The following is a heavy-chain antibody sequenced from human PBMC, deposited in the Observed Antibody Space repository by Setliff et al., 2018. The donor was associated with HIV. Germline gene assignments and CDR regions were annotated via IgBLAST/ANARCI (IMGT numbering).Heavy chain of an antibody. D-gene: IGHD1-26*01. CDR1: GGTFSSYA. CDR3: ASAPPGELHLGY. V-gene: IGHV1-69*13. Sequence: SVKVSCKASGGTFSSYAISWVRQAPGQGLEWMGGIIPIFSTTTYAQKFQGRVTITADESTSTVCMELSRLRSDDTAVYYCASAPPGELHLGYWGQGTHVTVSS. J-gene: IGHJ4*02. CDR2: IIPIFSTT.